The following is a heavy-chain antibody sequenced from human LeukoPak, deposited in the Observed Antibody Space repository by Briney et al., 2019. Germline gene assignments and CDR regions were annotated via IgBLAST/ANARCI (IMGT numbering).Heavy chain of an antibody. CDR2: ISGYNGNT. D-gene: IGHD5-12*01. Sequence: ASVKVSCKASGYTFTSYGISWVRQAPGQGLEWMGWISGYNGNTNYTQKLQGRVTMTTDTSTSTAYMELSSLRSDDTAVYYCARAMEDIVATISPFDYWGQGTLVTVSS. CDR3: ARAMEDIVATISPFDY. CDR1: GYTFTSYG. V-gene: IGHV1-18*01. J-gene: IGHJ4*02.